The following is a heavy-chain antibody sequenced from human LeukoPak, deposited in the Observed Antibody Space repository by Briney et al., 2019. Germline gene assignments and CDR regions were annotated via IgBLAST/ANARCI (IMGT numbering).Heavy chain of an antibody. Sequence: GGSLRLSCAASGFTFSSYAMTWVRQAPGKGLEWVSSISSSSSYIYYADSVKGRFTISRDNAKNSLYLQMNSLRAEDTAVYYCARDGYISPDAFDIWGQGTMVTVSS. CDR1: GFTFSSYA. CDR2: ISSSSSYI. D-gene: IGHD5-24*01. CDR3: ARDGYISPDAFDI. V-gene: IGHV3-21*01. J-gene: IGHJ3*02.